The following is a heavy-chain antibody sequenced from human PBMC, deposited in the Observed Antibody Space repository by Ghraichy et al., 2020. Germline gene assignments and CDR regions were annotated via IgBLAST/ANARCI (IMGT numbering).Heavy chain of an antibody. CDR1: GFTFSSYA. Sequence: GGSLRLSCAASGFTFSSYAMSWVRQAPGKGLEWVSAISGSGGSTYYADSVKGRFTISRDNSKNTLYLQMNSLRAEDTAVYYCAKRTLDRLRLGEPTLSDAFDIWGQGTMVTVSS. CDR2: ISGSGGST. D-gene: IGHD3-16*01. V-gene: IGHV3-23*01. J-gene: IGHJ3*02. CDR3: AKRTLDRLRLGEPTLSDAFDI.